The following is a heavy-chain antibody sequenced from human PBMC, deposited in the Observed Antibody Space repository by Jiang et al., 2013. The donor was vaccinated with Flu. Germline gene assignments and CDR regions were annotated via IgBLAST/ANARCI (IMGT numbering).Heavy chain of an antibody. CDR3: ARVMNDFWSGYYTADPDYYGMDV. CDR2: INPSGGST. J-gene: IGHJ6*02. V-gene: IGHV1-46*01. CDR1: GYTFTSYY. Sequence: KKPGASVKVSCKASGYTFTSYYMHWVRQAPGQGLEWMGIINPSGGSTSYAQKFQGRVTMTRDTSTSTVYMELSSLRSEDTAVYYCARVMNDFWSGYYTADPDYYGMDVWGQGTTVTVSS. D-gene: IGHD3-3*01.